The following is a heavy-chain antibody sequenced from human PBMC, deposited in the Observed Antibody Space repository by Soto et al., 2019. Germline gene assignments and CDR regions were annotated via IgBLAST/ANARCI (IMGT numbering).Heavy chain of an antibody. Sequence: EVQVLDSGGGLVQPGGSLRLSCAASGFTFSNYAMSWVRQAPGKGLEWVSTISDSGGSTYYADSVKGRFTISRDNSKNTLYLQMNSLRAEDTAVYYCAKRSNTSAAMKSPFDYWGQGTLVTVSS. CDR1: GFTFSNYA. D-gene: IGHD2-2*01. V-gene: IGHV3-23*01. J-gene: IGHJ4*02. CDR2: ISDSGGST. CDR3: AKRSNTSAAMKSPFDY.